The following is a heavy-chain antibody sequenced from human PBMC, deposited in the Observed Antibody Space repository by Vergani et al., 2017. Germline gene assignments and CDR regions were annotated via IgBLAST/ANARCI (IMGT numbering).Heavy chain of an antibody. CDR3: VSETSYWNDRDVSDL. CDR2: IKSKTEGGTI. V-gene: IGHV3-15*01. D-gene: IGHD1-1*01. J-gene: IGHJ3*01. Sequence: EVQLVESGGGLVKPGGSLRLSCAASGFTFSKAWLSWVRQAPGKGLEWVGQIKSKTEGGTIDYAAPVKGRFIISRDDLENTLYLQMSGLTPDDTAVYYCVSETSYWNDRDVSDLWGQGTMVRVSP. CDR1: GFTFSKAW.